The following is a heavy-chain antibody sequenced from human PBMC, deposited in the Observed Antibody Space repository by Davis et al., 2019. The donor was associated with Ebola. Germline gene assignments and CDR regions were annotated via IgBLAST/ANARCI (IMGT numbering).Heavy chain of an antibody. D-gene: IGHD5-18*01. CDR2: ISSSSIYI. V-gene: IGHV3-21*01. CDR3: AKALGYSYGPYGMDV. Sequence: GESLKISCAASGFTFSSYSMNWVRQAPGKGLEWVSSISSSSIYIYYADSVKGRFTISRDNAKNSLYLQMNSLRAEDTAVYYCAKALGYSYGPYGMDVWGQGTTVTVSS. CDR1: GFTFSSYS. J-gene: IGHJ6*02.